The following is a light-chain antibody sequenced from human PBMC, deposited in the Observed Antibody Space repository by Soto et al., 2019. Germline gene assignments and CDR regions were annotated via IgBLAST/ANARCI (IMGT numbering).Light chain of an antibody. V-gene: IGKV1-39*01. Sequence: DIPVTQSPSSLSASVGDRVTITCRARQSISTYLNWYQQRPGKPPKLLIHTASTLQSGVPSRFSGSGSGTDFTLTISSLQPEDFATYYCQQTYSTLNSFGQGTKLEIK. CDR2: TAS. CDR1: QSISTY. CDR3: QQTYSTLNS. J-gene: IGKJ2*03.